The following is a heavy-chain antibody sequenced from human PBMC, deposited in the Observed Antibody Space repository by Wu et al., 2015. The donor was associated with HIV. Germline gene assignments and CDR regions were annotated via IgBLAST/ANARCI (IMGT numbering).Heavy chain of an antibody. CDR1: GYIFSDFG. CDR3: ARDMPSRYDSSGHRALDI. Sequence: QVQLVQSGGEVKKPGTSVKVACKASGYIFSDFGIHWVRQAPGQGLEWMGWISAYNGNTKYKQNFQGRVTLTTDTSTDTAYMELRSLRSGDTAVYYCARDMPSRYDSSGHRALDIWGQGDSGRRLF. D-gene: IGHD3-22*01. CDR2: ISAYNGNT. J-gene: IGHJ3*02. V-gene: IGHV1-18*01.